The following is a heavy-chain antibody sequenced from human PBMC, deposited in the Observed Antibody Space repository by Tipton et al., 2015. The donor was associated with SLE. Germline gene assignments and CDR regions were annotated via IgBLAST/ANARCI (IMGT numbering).Heavy chain of an antibody. CDR2: ISPDGTNT. Sequence: SLRLSCAASEFTFSTYAMHWVRQAPGKGLEWVTLISPDGTNTYYADSVKGRFTISRDNAKNTLYLQMNSLRGEDTAVYYCTRGTRVTIAGVVNYSYYMDVWDKGTTVPVSS. D-gene: IGHD3-3*01. V-gene: IGHV3-30-3*01. CDR1: EFTFSTYA. J-gene: IGHJ6*03. CDR3: TRGTRVTIAGVVNYSYYMDV.